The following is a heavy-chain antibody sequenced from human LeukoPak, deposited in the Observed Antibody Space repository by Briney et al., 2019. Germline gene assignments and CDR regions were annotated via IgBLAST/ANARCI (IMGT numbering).Heavy chain of an antibody. J-gene: IGHJ6*03. V-gene: IGHV1-18*01. CDR2: ISSYNGNT. CDR3: ATPAKGAYFYYYMDV. Sequence: ASVKVSCKASVYTFPNYGFTWVRQAPAQGHEWMGWISSYNGNTQYAQNFQGRLTLTTDTSTNTAYMDLRSLRSNDTAVYYCATPAKGAYFYYYMDVWGAGTTVTVSS. CDR1: VYTFPNYG. D-gene: IGHD2-2*01.